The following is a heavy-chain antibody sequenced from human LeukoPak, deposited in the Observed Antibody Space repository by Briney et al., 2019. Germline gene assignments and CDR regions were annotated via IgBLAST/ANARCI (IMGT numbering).Heavy chain of an antibody. V-gene: IGHV3-30-3*01. CDR1: GFTFSSYA. J-gene: IGHJ4*02. CDR2: ISYDGSNK. CDR3: ARGHDSSGYYPRGYFDY. Sequence: PGRSLRLSCAASGFTFSSYAMHWVRQAPGKGLEWVAVISYDGSNKYYADSVKGRFTISRDNSKNTLYLQMNSLRAEDTAVYYCARGHDSSGYYPRGYFDYWGQGTLVTVSS. D-gene: IGHD3-22*01.